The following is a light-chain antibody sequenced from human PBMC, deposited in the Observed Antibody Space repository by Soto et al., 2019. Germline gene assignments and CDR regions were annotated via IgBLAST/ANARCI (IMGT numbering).Light chain of an antibody. CDR2: KVS. Sequence: QSALTQPASVSGSPGQSINISCTGTSSDVGKYNYVSWYQQHPAKAPKLMIFKVSNRPSGVSNRFSGSKSVNTASLTISGLPAEDEAEYYCSSYTGSSSNTVVFGGGTKLTVL. CDR3: SSYTGSSSNTVV. CDR1: SSDVGKYNY. J-gene: IGLJ2*01. V-gene: IGLV2-14*01.